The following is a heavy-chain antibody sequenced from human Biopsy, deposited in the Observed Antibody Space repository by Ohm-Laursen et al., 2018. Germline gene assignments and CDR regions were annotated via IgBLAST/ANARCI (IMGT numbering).Heavy chain of an antibody. V-gene: IGHV4-61*01. CDR3: ARGMRSSGWPYFDS. CDR1: GDSVSSGSFY. J-gene: IGHJ4*02. D-gene: IGHD6-19*01. CDR2: IYDRGSTA. Sequence: SETLSLTCTVSGDSVSSGSFYWTWIRQPPGQGLEYIGYIYDRGSTANYNPSLESRATMSVDMPKNQSSLKLSSVTAADTAIYYCARGMRSSGWPYFDSWGQGTLVTVSS.